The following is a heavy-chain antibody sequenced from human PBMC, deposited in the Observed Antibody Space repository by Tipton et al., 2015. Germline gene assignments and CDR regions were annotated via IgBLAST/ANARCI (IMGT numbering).Heavy chain of an antibody. J-gene: IGHJ4*02. D-gene: IGHD4-23*01. CDR2: IQYSGST. Sequence: TLSLTCTVSGGSVSSGSYYWSWIRQPPGKGLEWIGYIQYSGSTNYNPSLKSRVTISVDTSKTQFSLKMSSVTASDTAMYYCARARGRHGGLFDSWGQGILVTVSS. CDR1: GGSVSSGSYY. CDR3: ARARGRHGGLFDS. V-gene: IGHV4-61*01.